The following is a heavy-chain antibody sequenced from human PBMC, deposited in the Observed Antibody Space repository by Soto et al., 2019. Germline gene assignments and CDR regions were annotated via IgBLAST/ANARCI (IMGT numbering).Heavy chain of an antibody. D-gene: IGHD2-2*01. CDR2: ISGSGGST. V-gene: IGHV3-23*01. CDR1: GFTFSSYA. Sequence: GGSLRLSCAASGFTFSSYAMSWVRQAPGKGLEWVSAISGSGGSTYYADSVKGRFTISRDNSKNTLYLQMNSLRAEDTAVYYCAKDLGCSSTSCYPPHHYYYYGMDVWGQGTTVTVSS. CDR3: AKDLGCSSTSCYPPHHYYYYGMDV. J-gene: IGHJ6*02.